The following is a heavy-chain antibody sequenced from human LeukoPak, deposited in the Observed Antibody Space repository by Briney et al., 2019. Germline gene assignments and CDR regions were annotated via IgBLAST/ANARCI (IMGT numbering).Heavy chain of an antibody. CDR1: GFTFSSYA. V-gene: IGHV3-30*18. J-gene: IGHJ4*02. CDR3: AKDRRRIAAAGSDY. D-gene: IGHD6-13*01. CDR2: ISYDGSNK. Sequence: SGGSLRLSCAASGFTFSSYAMSWVRQAPGKGLEWVAVISYDGSNKYYADSVKGRFTISRDNSKNTLYLQMNSLRAEDTAVYYCAKDRRRIAAAGSDYWGQGTLVTVSS.